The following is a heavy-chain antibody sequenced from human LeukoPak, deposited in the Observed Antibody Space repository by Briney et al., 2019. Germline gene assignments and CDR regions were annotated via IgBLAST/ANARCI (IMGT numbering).Heavy chain of an antibody. CDR1: VYTFTSYG. CDR2: MNPNSGNT. V-gene: IGHV1-8*01. Sequence: EASVKVSCKASVYTFTSYGINWVRQATGQRLEWMGWMNPNSGNTGYAQKFQGRVTMTRNTSISTAYMELSSLRSEDTAVYYCARRMITFGGVIANWGQGTLVTVSS. J-gene: IGHJ4*02. D-gene: IGHD3-16*02. CDR3: ARRMITFGGVIAN.